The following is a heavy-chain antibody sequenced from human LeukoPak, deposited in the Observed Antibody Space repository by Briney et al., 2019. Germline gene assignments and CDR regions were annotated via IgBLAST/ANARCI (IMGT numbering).Heavy chain of an antibody. CDR1: GFTFSSYA. CDR3: ALGAMTYYYYYYMDV. V-gene: IGHV3-23*01. D-gene: IGHD3-3*02. CDR2: ISGSGGST. Sequence: PGGSLRLSCAASGFTFSSYAMSWVRQAPGEGLEWVSAISGSGGSTYYADSVKGRFTISRDNSKNTLYLQMNSLRAEDTAVYYCALGAMTYYYYYYMDVWGKGTTVTVSS. J-gene: IGHJ6*03.